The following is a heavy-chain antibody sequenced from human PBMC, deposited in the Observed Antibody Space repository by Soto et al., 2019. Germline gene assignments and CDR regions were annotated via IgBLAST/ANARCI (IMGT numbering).Heavy chain of an antibody. V-gene: IGHV3-7*01. CDR2: INQGGSEK. D-gene: IGHD3-10*01. J-gene: IGHJ3*02. CDR1: GFIFSNYW. Sequence: EVQLVESGGGLVQPGGSLRLSCAASGFIFSNYWMNWVRQAPGKGLEWVANINQGGSEKYYVDSVKGRFTISRDNAKNSLDLKMDSLRVEDTAVYYCASDHHDTRGGYDALDIWGQGTMVIVSS. CDR3: ASDHHDTRGGYDALDI.